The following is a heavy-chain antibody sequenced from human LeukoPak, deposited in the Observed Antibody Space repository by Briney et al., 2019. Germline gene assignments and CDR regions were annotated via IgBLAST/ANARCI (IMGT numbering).Heavy chain of an antibody. D-gene: IGHD3-22*01. V-gene: IGHV3-23*01. CDR1: GFTVSSNY. J-gene: IGHJ4*02. CDR2: ISGSGNTT. CDR3: AKGRAGNYYFDSSDY. Sequence: PGGSLRLSCAASGFTVSSNYMSWVRQATGKGLEWVSAISGSGNTTYYASSVEGRSTISRDHSKNSLHQQINSRSAEHTAVYYCAKGRAGNYYFDSSDYWGQGTLVTVSS.